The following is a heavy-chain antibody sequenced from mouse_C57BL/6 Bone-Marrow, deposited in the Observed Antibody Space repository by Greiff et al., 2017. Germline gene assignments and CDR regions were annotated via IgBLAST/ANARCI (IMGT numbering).Heavy chain of an antibody. J-gene: IGHJ4*01. CDR1: GYAFSSSW. V-gene: IGHV1-82*01. Sequence: QVQLQQSGPELVKPGASVKISCKASGYAFSSSWMNWVKQRPGKGLEWIGRIYPGDGDTNYNGKFKGKATLTADKSSSTAYMQLSSLTSEDSAVYFCARCRLLLRAMDYWGQGTSVTVSS. CDR3: ARCRLLLRAMDY. CDR2: IYPGDGDT. D-gene: IGHD1-1*01.